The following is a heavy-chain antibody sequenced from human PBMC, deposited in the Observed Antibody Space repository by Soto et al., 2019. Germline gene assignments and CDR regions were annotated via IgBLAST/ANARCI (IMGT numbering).Heavy chain of an antibody. J-gene: IGHJ4*02. CDR3: ARESRYCSGGSCYFLPGIDY. D-gene: IGHD2-15*01. CDR1: GGTFSSYA. CDR2: IIPSFGTA. V-gene: IGHV1-69*12. Sequence: QVQLVQSGAEVKKPGSSVKVSCKASGGTFSSYAISWVRQAPGQGLEWMGGIIPSFGTANYAQKLQGRVTITADESASTANMEVSSLRSEDTAVCYCARESRYCSGGSCYFLPGIDYWGQGTLVTVSS.